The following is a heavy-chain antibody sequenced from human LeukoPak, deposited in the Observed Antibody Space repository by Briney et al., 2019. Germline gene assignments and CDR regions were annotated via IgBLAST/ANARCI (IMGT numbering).Heavy chain of an antibody. V-gene: IGHV1-18*01. J-gene: IGHJ4*02. CDR1: GYTFTSYG. Sequence: ASVKASCKASGYTFTSYGISWVRQAPGQGLEWMGWISAYNGNTNYAQKLQGRVTMTTDTSTSTAYMELRSLRSDDTAVYYCARDASLTGYPDLDYWGQGTLVTVSS. D-gene: IGHD3-9*01. CDR3: ARDASLTGYPDLDY. CDR2: ISAYNGNT.